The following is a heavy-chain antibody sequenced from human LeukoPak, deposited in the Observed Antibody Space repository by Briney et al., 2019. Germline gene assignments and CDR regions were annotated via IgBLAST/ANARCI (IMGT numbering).Heavy chain of an antibody. CDR2: IYHSGST. CDR3: AREPVEWFYPYYYYYMDV. D-gene: IGHD3-3*01. V-gene: IGHV4-38-2*02. CDR1: GYSISSGYY. Sequence: PSETLSLTCTVSGYSISSGYYWGWIRQPPGKGLEWIGSIYHSGSTYYNPSLKSRVTISVDTSKNQFSLKLSSVTAADTAVYYCAREPVEWFYPYYYYYMDVWVKGTTVTVSS. J-gene: IGHJ6*03.